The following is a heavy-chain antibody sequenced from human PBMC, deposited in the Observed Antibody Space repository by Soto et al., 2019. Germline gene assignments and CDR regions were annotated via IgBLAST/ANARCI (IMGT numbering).Heavy chain of an antibody. Sequence: PGGSLRLPCAASGFTFSSYSMNWVRQAPGKGLEWVSSISSSSSYIYYADSVKGRFTISRDNAKNSLYLQMNSLRSEDTAVYYCPRDQGGTGYSSGWHYGMDVWGQGSTVTVSS. CDR1: GFTFSSYS. D-gene: IGHD6-19*01. CDR2: ISSSSSYI. J-gene: IGHJ6*02. V-gene: IGHV3-21*01. CDR3: PRDQGGTGYSSGWHYGMDV.